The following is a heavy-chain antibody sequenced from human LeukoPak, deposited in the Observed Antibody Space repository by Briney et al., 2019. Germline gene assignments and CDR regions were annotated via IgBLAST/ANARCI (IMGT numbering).Heavy chain of an antibody. Sequence: SQTLSLTCTVSGGSISSGGYYWSWIRQPPGKGLEWIGYIYHSGSTYYNPSLKSRVTISVDRSKNQFSLKLSSVTAADTAVYYCAREVAAAFNWFDPWGQGTLVTVSS. V-gene: IGHV4-30-2*01. D-gene: IGHD6-13*01. CDR3: AREVAAAFNWFDP. CDR2: IYHSGST. CDR1: GGSISSGGYY. J-gene: IGHJ5*02.